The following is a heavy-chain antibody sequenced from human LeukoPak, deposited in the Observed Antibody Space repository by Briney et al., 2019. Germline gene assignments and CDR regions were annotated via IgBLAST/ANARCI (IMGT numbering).Heavy chain of an antibody. CDR3: AREGGGYSYGSADY. CDR2: ISYDGSNK. D-gene: IGHD5-18*01. Sequence: GRSLRLSCAASGLTFSSYGMHWVRQAPGKGLEWVAVISYDGSNKYYADSVKGRFTISRDNSKNTLYLQMNSLRAEDTAVYYCAREGGGYSYGSADYWGQGTLVTVSS. J-gene: IGHJ4*02. CDR1: GLTFSSYG. V-gene: IGHV3-30*03.